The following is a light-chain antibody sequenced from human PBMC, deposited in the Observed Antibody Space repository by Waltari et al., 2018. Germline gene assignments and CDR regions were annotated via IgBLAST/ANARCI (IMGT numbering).Light chain of an antibody. CDR2: EDT. V-gene: IGLV2-23*01. Sequence: QSALTHPASVSGPPGQSIPISCPGSSRHVWNYNLVSWYQQYPGKVPKLMIYEDTKRPSGLSDRFSGSKSGNTASLTISGLQAEDEADYYCCSYTTFSTLVFGAGTKVTVL. J-gene: IGLJ2*01. CDR3: CSYTTFSTLV. CDR1: SRHVWNYNL.